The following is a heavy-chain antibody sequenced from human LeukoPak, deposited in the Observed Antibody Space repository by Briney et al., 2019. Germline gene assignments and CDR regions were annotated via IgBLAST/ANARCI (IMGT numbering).Heavy chain of an antibody. CDR2: ISYDGSNK. CDR3: AKEAGYYYDSSGYYFDY. Sequence: GGSLRLSCAASGFTFTNYAIHWVRQAPGKGLEWVAVISYDGSNKYYADSVKGRFTISRDNSKNTLYLQMNSLRAEDTAVYYCAKEAGYYYDSSGYYFDYWGQGTLVTVSS. J-gene: IGHJ4*02. V-gene: IGHV3-30*04. D-gene: IGHD3-22*01. CDR1: GFTFTNYA.